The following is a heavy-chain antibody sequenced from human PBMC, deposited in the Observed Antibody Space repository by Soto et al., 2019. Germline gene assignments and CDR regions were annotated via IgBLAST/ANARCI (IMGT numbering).Heavy chain of an antibody. D-gene: IGHD6-19*01. V-gene: IGHV3-33*01. Sequence: QVQLVESGGGVVQPGRSLRLSCAASGFTFSSYGMHWVRQAPGKGLEWVAVIWYDGSNKYYADSVKGRFTISRDNSKNTLYLQMNSLRAEDTAVYYCARPAVAGPFPQHWGQGALVTVSS. CDR3: ARPAVAGPFPQH. J-gene: IGHJ1*01. CDR1: GFTFSSYG. CDR2: IWYDGSNK.